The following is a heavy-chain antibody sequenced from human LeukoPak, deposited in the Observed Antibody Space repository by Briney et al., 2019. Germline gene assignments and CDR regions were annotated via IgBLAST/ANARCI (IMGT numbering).Heavy chain of an antibody. D-gene: IGHD6-13*01. CDR3: ARDLGGSWYFDY. J-gene: IGHJ4*02. CDR2: IYYSGST. V-gene: IGHV4-31*03. CDR1: GGSISSGGYY. Sequence: PSETLSLTCTVSGGSISSGGYYWSWIRQHPGKGLEWIGYIYYSGSTYYNPSLKSRVTISVDTSKNQFSLKLSSVTAADTAVYYCARDLGGSWYFDYWGQGTLVTVSS.